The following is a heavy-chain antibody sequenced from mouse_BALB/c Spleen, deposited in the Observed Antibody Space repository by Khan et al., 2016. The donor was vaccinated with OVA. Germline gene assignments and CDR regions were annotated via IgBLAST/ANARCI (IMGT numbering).Heavy chain of an antibody. CDR3: AREDDFFAY. J-gene: IGHJ3*01. CDR1: GYSFTGYY. CDR2: VNPNTGYT. Sequence: VQLKQSGPDLVKPGASVKMSCKASGYSFTGYYMNWVKQSHGKSLEWIGRVNPNTGYTNYNQKFRGKATLTVDTSSTTAYMELRSLTSEDSAVYSYAREDDFFAYWGQGTLVTVSA. D-gene: IGHD2-12*01. V-gene: IGHV1-26*01.